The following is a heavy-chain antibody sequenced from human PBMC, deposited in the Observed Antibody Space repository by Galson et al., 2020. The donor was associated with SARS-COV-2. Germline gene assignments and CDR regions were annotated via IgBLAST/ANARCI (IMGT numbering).Heavy chain of an antibody. V-gene: IGHV1-24*01. CDR3: ATGPGYCSSTSCSTVDY. CDR2: FDPEDGET. J-gene: IGHJ4*02. CDR1: GYTLTELS. Sequence: ASVKVSFKVSGYTLTELSMHWVRQAPGKGLEWMGGFDPEDGETIYAQKFQGRVTMTEDTSTDTAYMELSSLRSEDTAVYYCATGPGYCSSTSCSTVDYWGQGTLVTVSS. D-gene: IGHD2-2*01.